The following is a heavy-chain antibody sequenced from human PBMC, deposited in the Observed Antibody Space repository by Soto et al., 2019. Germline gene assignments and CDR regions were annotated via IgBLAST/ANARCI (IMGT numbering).Heavy chain of an antibody. CDR1: GFTFSSYA. J-gene: IGHJ4*02. CDR2: ISGSGGST. Sequence: GGSLRLSCAASGFTFSSYAMSWVRQAPGKGLEWVSAISGSGGSTYYADSVKGRFTISRDNSKNTLYLQMNSLRAEDTAVYYCTWGFASTLFDYWGQGTLVTVSS. V-gene: IGHV3-23*01. CDR3: TWGFASTLFDY. D-gene: IGHD7-27*01.